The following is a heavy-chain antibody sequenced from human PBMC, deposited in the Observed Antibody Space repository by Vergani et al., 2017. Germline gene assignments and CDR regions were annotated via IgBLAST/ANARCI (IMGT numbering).Heavy chain of an antibody. CDR2: IYYSGST. CDR1: SCSISSSSYY. Sequence: QLQLQESGPGLVKPSETLSLTCTVSSCSISSSSYYWGWIRQPPGKGLEWIGSIYYSGSTYYNPSLKSRVTISVDTSKNQSSLKLSSVTAADTAVYYCARRRSYPARYYFDYWGQGTLVTVSS. CDR3: ARRRSYPARYYFDY. J-gene: IGHJ4*02. D-gene: IGHD1-26*01. V-gene: IGHV4-39*01.